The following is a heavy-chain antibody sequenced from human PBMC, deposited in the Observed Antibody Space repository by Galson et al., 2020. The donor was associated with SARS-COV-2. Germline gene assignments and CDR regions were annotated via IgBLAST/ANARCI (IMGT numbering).Heavy chain of an antibody. D-gene: IGHD3-3*01. V-gene: IGHV4-4*07. CDR3: AIFSTYYDFWSGFIRDY. CDR2: T. Sequence: TNYNPSLKSRVTMSVDTPKNQLSLKLSSVTAADTAVYYCAIFSTYYDFWSGFIRDYWGQGTLVTVSS. J-gene: IGHJ4*02.